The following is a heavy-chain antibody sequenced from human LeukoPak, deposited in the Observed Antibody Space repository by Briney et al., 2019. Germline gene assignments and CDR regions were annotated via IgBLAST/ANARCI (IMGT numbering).Heavy chain of an antibody. CDR2: IRYDGSNK. D-gene: IGHD5-12*01. CDR1: GFTFSSYG. Sequence: GGSLRLSCAASGFTFSSYGMHWVRQAPGKGLEWVAFIRYDGSNKYYADSVKGRFTISRDNSKNTLYLQMNSLRAGDTAVYYCAREWLRCTDYWGQGTLVTVSS. J-gene: IGHJ4*02. CDR3: AREWLRCTDY. V-gene: IGHV3-30*02.